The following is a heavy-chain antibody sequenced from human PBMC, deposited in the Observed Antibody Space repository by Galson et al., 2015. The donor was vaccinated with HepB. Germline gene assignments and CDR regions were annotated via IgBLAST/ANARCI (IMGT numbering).Heavy chain of an antibody. V-gene: IGHV3-23*01. D-gene: IGHD3-16*01. Sequence: SLRLSCAASGFIFSSYAMNWVRQVPGKGLEWVATTSGRGDTTFYADSVKGRFTISRGNSENTLYLQMNSLRVEDTAVYFCARKFGYFDYWGQGALVTISS. J-gene: IGHJ4*02. CDR2: TSGRGDTT. CDR3: ARKFGYFDY. CDR1: GFIFSSYA.